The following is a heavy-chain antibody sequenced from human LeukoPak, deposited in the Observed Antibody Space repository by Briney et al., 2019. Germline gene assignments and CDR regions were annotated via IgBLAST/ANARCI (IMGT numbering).Heavy chain of an antibody. CDR2: IYHSGST. CDR3: ARDRHYGYYYYGMDV. Sequence: PSETLSLTCAVSGGSISSSNWWSWVRQPPGKGLEWIGEIYHSGSTNYNPFLKSRVTISVDKSKNQFSLKLSSVTAADTAVYYCARDRHYGYYYYGMDVWGQGTTVTVSS. J-gene: IGHJ6*02. CDR1: GGSISSSNW. D-gene: IGHD3-10*01. V-gene: IGHV4-4*02.